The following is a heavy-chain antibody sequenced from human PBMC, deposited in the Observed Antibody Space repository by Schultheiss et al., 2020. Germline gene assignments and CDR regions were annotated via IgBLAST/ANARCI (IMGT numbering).Heavy chain of an antibody. CDR1: GSTFTGYY. J-gene: IGHJ6*04. CDR2: INPNSGGT. D-gene: IGHD6-6*01. CDR3: ARDWGLSSSPEYYYYGMDV. V-gene: IGHV1-2*06. Sequence: ASVKVSCNASGSTFTGYYMHWVRQAPGQGLEWMGRINPNSGGTNYAQKFQGRVTMTRDTSISTAYMELSRLRSDDTAVYYCARDWGLSSSPEYYYYGMDVWGKGTTVTVSS.